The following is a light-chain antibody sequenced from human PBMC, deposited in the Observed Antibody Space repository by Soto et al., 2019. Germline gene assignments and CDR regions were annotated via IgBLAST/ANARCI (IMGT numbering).Light chain of an antibody. CDR2: AAS. CDR3: QQFNVDPLT. V-gene: IGKV1-9*01. CDR1: QGIRDF. J-gene: IGKJ4*01. Sequence: DIQLTQSPSFLSASVGDRVTITCRASQGIRDFLAWYQQKPGKAPKLLIYAASTLQTGVPTRFSGIASGTEFTLIISKLQPADFATYYCQQFNVDPLTFGGGTKVEIK.